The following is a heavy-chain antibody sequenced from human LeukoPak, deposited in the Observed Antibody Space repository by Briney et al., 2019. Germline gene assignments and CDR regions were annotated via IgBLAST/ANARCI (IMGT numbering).Heavy chain of an antibody. V-gene: IGHV3-33*08. CDR3: ARDGTYYYDSPSGYFDY. CDR1: GFTFSNSW. D-gene: IGHD3-22*01. CDR2: IWYDGSNK. Sequence: GGSLRLSCAASGFTFSNSWMTWVRQAPGKGLEWVAVIWYDGSNKYYADSVKGRFTISRDNSKNTLYLQMNSLRAEDTAVYYCARDGTYYYDSPSGYFDYWGQGTLVTVSS. J-gene: IGHJ4*02.